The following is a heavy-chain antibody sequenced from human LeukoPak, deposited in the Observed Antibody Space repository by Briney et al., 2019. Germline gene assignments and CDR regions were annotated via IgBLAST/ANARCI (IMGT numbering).Heavy chain of an antibody. D-gene: IGHD1-7*01. CDR1: GFPFRTYW. V-gene: IGHV3-7*01. J-gene: IGHJ4*02. Sequence: PGGSLRLSCAASGFPFRTYWMSWVRQAPGKGLEWVASINEDGSEKHSVDSVKGRFTVSRGNAENSLYLQMNSLRAEDTAVYYCGRPGTHWNYDYWGQGILVTISS. CDR3: GRPGTHWNYDY. CDR2: INEDGSEK.